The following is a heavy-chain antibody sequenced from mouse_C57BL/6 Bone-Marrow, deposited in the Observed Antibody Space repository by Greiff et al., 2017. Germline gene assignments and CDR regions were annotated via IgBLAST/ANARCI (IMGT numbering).Heavy chain of an antibody. CDR1: GYTFTSYT. CDR3: ARSETAQALDY. CDR2: INPSSGYT. Sequence: VQLQQSGAELARPGASVKMSCKASGYTFTSYTMHWVKQRPGQGLEWIGYINPSSGYTKYNQKFKDKATLTADKSSSTAYMQLSSLTSEDSADYYCARSETAQALDYWGQGTTLTVSS. J-gene: IGHJ2*01. D-gene: IGHD3-2*02. V-gene: IGHV1-4*01.